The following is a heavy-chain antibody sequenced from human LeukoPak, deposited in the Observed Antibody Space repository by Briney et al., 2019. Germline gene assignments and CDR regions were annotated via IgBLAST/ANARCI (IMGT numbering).Heavy chain of an antibody. J-gene: IGHJ6*03. D-gene: IGHD3-3*01. CDR2: IRYDGSNK. V-gene: IGHV3-30*02. CDR3: AIDGVGLPHYYMDV. CDR1: GFTFSSYG. Sequence: PTGGSLRHSCAASGFTFSSYGMHWVRQAPGKGLEWVAFIRYDGSNKYYADSVKGRFTISRDNSKNTLYLQMNSLRAEDTAVYYCAIDGVGLPHYYMDVWGKGTTVTVSS.